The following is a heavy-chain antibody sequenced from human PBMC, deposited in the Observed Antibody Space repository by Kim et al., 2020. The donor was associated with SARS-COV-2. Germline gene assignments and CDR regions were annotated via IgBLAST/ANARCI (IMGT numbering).Heavy chain of an antibody. V-gene: IGHV3-9*01. J-gene: IGHJ3*02. Sequence: YADSVKGRFTISRDNAKNSLYLQMNSLRAEDTALYYCAKDASGFGGAFDIWGQGTMVTVSS. D-gene: IGHD3-3*01. CDR3: AKDASGFGGAFDI.